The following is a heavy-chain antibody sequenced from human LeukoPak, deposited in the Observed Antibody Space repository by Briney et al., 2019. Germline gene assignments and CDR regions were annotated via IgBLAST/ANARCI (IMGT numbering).Heavy chain of an antibody. V-gene: IGHV4-4*07. D-gene: IGHD3-10*01. CDR3: ARDGYYGSAAFLDGFDM. J-gene: IGHJ3*02. CDR2: IYAGGST. Sequence: SETLSLTCSVSGASLSSFFWNWIRQPAGKGLEWIGRIYAGGSTNYNPSLKSRVTMSVDTSKSQFSLKLNSVTAADTAVYYCARDGYYGSAAFLDGFDMWGQGTKVTVSS. CDR1: GASLSSFF.